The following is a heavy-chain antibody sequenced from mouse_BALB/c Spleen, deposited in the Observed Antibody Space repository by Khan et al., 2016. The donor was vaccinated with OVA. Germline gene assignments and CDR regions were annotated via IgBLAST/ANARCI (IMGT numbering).Heavy chain of an antibody. D-gene: IGHD1-1*02. V-gene: IGHV2-3*01. CDR2: IWGDGST. J-gene: IGHJ1*01. CDR1: GFSLATFG. Sequence: QVQLKESGPGLVAPSQSLSITCTVSGFSLATFGVSWVRQPPGKGLAWLGIIWGDGSTNYHSALISRLSISKDYSKSQVFLKLNSLQTDDTATYYCAKFYYGGVSNWYFDVWGAGTTVTVSS. CDR3: AKFYYGGVSNWYFDV.